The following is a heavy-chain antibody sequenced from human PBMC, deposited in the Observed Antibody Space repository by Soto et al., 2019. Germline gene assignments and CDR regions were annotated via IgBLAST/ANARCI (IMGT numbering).Heavy chain of an antibody. CDR1: GFTFSSYA. CDR3: AKDLDPEYSSSPEWFDP. D-gene: IGHD6-6*01. V-gene: IGHV3-23*01. Sequence: GSLRLSCAASGFTFSSYAMSWVRQASGKGLEWVSAISGSGGSTYYADSVKGWFTISRDNSKNTLYLQMNSLRAEDTAVYYCAKDLDPEYSSSPEWFDPWGQGTLVTVSS. J-gene: IGHJ5*02. CDR2: ISGSGGST.